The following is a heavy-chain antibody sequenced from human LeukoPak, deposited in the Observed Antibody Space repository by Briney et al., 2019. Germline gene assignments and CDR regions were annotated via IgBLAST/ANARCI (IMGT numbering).Heavy chain of an antibody. CDR1: GYIFTNYG. D-gene: IGHD1-26*01. CDR3: ATSARGRASGSFYGY. Sequence: ASMKVSCKASGYIFTNYGISWVRQAPGQGLEWMGWISAYNGNTNYAQKFQGRVTMTTDTSTSTAYMELRSLRSDDTAVYYCATSARGRASGSFYGYWGQGTLVTVSS. J-gene: IGHJ4*02. CDR2: ISAYNGNT. V-gene: IGHV1-18*01.